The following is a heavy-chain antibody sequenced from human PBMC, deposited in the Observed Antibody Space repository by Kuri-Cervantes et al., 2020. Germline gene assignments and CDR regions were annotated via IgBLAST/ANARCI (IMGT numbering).Heavy chain of an antibody. D-gene: IGHD3-16*02. CDR3: ARERNYVWGSYPMDV. V-gene: IGHV3-48*01. CDR1: GFTLSNYN. CDR2: ILKSSTTI. J-gene: IGHJ6*04. Sequence: GESLKISCAASGFTLSNYNIHWVRQAPGKGLEWVSSILKSSTTIYYADSVTGRFTISRDNAKNSLYLQMDSLRAEDTAVYYCARERNYVWGSYPMDVWGKGTTVTVSS.